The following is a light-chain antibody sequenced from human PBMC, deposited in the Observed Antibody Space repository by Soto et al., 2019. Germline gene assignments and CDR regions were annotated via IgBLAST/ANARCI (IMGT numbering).Light chain of an antibody. V-gene: IGLV2-11*01. J-gene: IGLJ1*01. CDR2: DVS. Sequence: QSALTQPRSVSGSPGQSVTISCTGTSSDVGGYNYVSWYQEQPGKAPKLMIYDVSKRPSGSPDRFSGSKSGNTAALSISGLQADDEADYYCCSYAGSYSYVFGTGTKVTVL. CDR1: SSDVGGYNY. CDR3: CSYAGSYSYV.